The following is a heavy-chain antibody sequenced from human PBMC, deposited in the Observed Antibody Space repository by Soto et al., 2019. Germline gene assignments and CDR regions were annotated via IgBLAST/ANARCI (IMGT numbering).Heavy chain of an antibody. Sequence: EVQLLESGGGLVQPGGSLRLSCAASDFTFSSYAMSWVRQAPGKGLEWVSAISGSGGSTYYADSVKGRFTISRDSSKNTLYLQTNSLRAEDTAVYYCARRIGGNRFDPWGQGTLVTVSS. CDR3: ARRIGGNRFDP. D-gene: IGHD2-15*01. CDR1: DFTFSSYA. CDR2: ISGSGGST. V-gene: IGHV3-23*01. J-gene: IGHJ5*02.